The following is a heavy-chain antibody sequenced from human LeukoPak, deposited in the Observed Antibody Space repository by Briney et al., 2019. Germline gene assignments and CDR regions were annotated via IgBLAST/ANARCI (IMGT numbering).Heavy chain of an antibody. CDR1: DDSISDYY. CDR3: ATEVGIAAQWLSNGFDP. CDR2: FYNSGRS. D-gene: IGHD6-13*01. J-gene: IGHJ5*02. V-gene: IGHV4-59*01. Sequence: SETLSLTCTVSDDSISDYYRGWIRQPPGKGLEWIGYFYNSGRSTYNPSLKSRVTISADTSKNHFSLKLNSVTTADTAVYYCATEVGIAAQWLSNGFDPWGQGTLVTVSS.